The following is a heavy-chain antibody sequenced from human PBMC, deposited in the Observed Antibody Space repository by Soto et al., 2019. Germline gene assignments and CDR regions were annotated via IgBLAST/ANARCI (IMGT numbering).Heavy chain of an antibody. Sequence: EVQLLESGGGLVQPGGSLRPSCAASGFTFSSYAMSWVRQAPGKGLEWVSAISGSGGSTYYADSVKGRFTISRDNSKNTLYLQMNSLRAEDTAVYYCAKIPDFWSGYPQGWGQGTLVTVSS. CDR3: AKIPDFWSGYPQG. CDR1: GFTFSSYA. J-gene: IGHJ4*02. V-gene: IGHV3-23*01. CDR2: ISGSGGST. D-gene: IGHD3-3*01.